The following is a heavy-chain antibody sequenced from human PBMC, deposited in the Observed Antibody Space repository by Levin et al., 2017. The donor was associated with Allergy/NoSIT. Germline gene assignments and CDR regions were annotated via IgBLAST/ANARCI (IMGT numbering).Heavy chain of an antibody. J-gene: IGHJ5*02. Sequence: GGSLRLSCAASGFTFSSYGMQWVRQAPGKGLEWVAVISYDGSNPYYADSVKGRFTISRDNSKNTLYLQINSLRPEDTAMYYCAKEGRVRSHRCHSDSWGQGTLVTVSS. V-gene: IGHV3-30*18. CDR3: AKEGRVRSHRCHSDS. CDR2: ISYDGSNP. D-gene: IGHD3-16*01. CDR1: GFTFSSYG.